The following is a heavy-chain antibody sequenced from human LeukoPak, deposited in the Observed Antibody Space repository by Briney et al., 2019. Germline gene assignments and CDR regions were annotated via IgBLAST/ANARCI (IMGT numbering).Heavy chain of an antibody. CDR3: ARVFDNRGAAFSTEYFQH. CDR2: INPNSGGT. Sequence: GASVKVSCKASGYTFTGYYMHWVRQAPGQGLEWMGWINPNSGGTNYAQKFQGRVTMTRDTSISTAYMELSRLRSDDTAVYYCARVFDNRGAAFSTEYFQHWGQGTLVTVSS. CDR1: GYTFTGYY. V-gene: IGHV1-2*02. J-gene: IGHJ1*01. D-gene: IGHD3-10*01.